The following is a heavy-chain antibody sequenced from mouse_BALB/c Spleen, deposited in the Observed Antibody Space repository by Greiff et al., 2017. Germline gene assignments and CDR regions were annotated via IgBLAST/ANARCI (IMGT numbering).Heavy chain of an antibody. CDR3: ARGQTGGFAY. D-gene: IGHD4-1*01. J-gene: IGHJ3*01. V-gene: IGHV2-9*02. CDR2: IWAGGST. Sequence: VHLVESGPGLVAPSQSLSITCTVSGFSLTSYGVHWVRQPPGKGLEWLGVIWAGGSTNYNSALMSRLSISKDNSKSQVFLKMNSLQIDDTAMYYCARGQTGGFAYWGQGTLVTVSA. CDR1: GFSLTSYG.